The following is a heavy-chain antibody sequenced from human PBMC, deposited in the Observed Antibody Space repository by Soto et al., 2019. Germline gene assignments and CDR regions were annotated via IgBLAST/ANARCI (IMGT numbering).Heavy chain of an antibody. Sequence: QVQLVQSGAEVKKPGASVKVSCKASGYTFTSYDINWVRQATGQGLEWMGWMNPNSGNTGYAQKFQGRVSMTRNTSPSTAYMGLSSLRSEETGVYYSARERAAAGTDYWGQGTLVTVSS. CDR3: ARERAAAGTDY. V-gene: IGHV1-8*01. D-gene: IGHD6-13*01. CDR2: MNPNSGNT. J-gene: IGHJ4*02. CDR1: GYTFTSYD.